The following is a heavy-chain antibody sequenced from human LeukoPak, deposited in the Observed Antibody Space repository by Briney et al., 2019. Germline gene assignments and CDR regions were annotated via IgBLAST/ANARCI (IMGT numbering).Heavy chain of an antibody. J-gene: IGHJ5*02. Sequence: SETLSLTCTVSGGSISSGGYYWSWIRQHPGKGLEWIGYIYYSGSTYYNPPLKSRVTISVDTSKNQFSLKLSSVTAADTAVYYCARAGGYSVRRDWFDPWGQGTLVTVSS. CDR1: GGSISSGGYY. V-gene: IGHV4-31*03. CDR2: IYYSGST. D-gene: IGHD5/OR15-5a*01. CDR3: ARAGGYSVRRDWFDP.